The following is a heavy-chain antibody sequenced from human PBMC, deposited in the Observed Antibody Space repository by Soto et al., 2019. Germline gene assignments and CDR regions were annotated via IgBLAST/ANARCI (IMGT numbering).Heavy chain of an antibody. J-gene: IGHJ4*02. CDR1: GGSVSSSSYY. Sequence: SETLSLTCTVSGGSVSSSSYYWGWIRQPPGMGLEWIGSIFYSGSTYYNPSLKSRVTISVDKSKNQFSLELSSVTATDTAVYFCAGLPFESSTPDSWGQGTLVTVSS. CDR3: AGLPFESSTPDS. V-gene: IGHV4-39*01. D-gene: IGHD2-15*01. CDR2: IFYSGST.